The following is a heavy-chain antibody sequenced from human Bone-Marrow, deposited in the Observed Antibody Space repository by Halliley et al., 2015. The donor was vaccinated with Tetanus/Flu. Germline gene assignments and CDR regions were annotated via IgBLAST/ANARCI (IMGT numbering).Heavy chain of an antibody. Sequence: LRLSCSVSRGSVSSGGYHWSWIRQTPGRGLEWIGYIHFTGTTKYNPSLKSRVSISADMSKNQFSLNLRSVTAADTAVYYCAREGGAVAGRFGFWGQGTLVTVSS. D-gene: IGHD6-19*01. CDR3: AREGGAVAGRFGF. V-gene: IGHV4-61*08. CDR1: RGSVSSGGYH. CDR2: IHFTGTT. J-gene: IGHJ4*02.